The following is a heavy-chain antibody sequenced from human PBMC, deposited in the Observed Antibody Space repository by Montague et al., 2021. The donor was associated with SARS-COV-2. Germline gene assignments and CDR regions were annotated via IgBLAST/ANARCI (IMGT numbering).Heavy chain of an antibody. J-gene: IGHJ4*02. V-gene: IGHV4-59*01. CDR3: ARGFDY. CDR2: IYYSGST. Sequence: SETLSLTCTVSGGSINSYYWSWIRQPPGKGLEWIGYIYYSGSTNYNPSLKSRVTISVDTAKNQFSLKLSSVTAADTAVYYCARGFDYWGQGTLVTVSS. CDR1: GGSINSYY.